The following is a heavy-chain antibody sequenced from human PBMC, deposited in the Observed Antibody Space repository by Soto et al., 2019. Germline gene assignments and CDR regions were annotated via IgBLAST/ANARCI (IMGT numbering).Heavy chain of an antibody. CDR1: GGTFSSDA. J-gene: IGHJ6*02. V-gene: IGHV1-69*01. Sequence: QVQLVQSGSEVRKPGSSVKVSCKASGGTFSSDAFSWVRQAPGQGLEWMGGIIPTSGTANYAQKFQGRATITADESTSTAYMELSGLTSEDTAVYFCARGQGYCSGGICYYYYYGMDVWGQGTTVTVSS. CDR3: ARGQGYCSGGICYYYYYGMDV. D-gene: IGHD2-15*01. CDR2: IIPTSGTA.